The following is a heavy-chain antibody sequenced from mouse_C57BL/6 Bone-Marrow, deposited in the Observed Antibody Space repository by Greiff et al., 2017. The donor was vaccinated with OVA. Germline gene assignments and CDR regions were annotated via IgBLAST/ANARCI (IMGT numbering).Heavy chain of an antibody. Sequence: QVQLQQSGAELVRPGTSVKMSCKASGYTFTNYWIGWAKQRPGHGLEWIGDIYPGGGYTNYNEKFKGKATLTADKSSSTAYMQVSSLTSEDSAIYYCAEGDSNYPFAYWGQGTLVTVSA. CDR3: AEGDSNYPFAY. CDR2: IYPGGGYT. J-gene: IGHJ3*01. V-gene: IGHV1-63*01. D-gene: IGHD2-5*01. CDR1: GYTFTNYW.